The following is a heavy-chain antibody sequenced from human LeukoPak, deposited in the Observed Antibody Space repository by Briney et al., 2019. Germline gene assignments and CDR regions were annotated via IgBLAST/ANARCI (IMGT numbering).Heavy chain of an antibody. V-gene: IGHV3-30*18. Sequence: GGSLRLSCAASGFIFSAYGMHWDRQAPGKGLEWVAVISYDGSNKYYADSVKGRFTISRDNSKNTLYLQMNSLRAEDTAVYYCAKDMALVVVTDNGMDVWGQGTTVTVSS. J-gene: IGHJ6*02. CDR3: AKDMALVVVTDNGMDV. D-gene: IGHD2-21*02. CDR1: GFIFSAYG. CDR2: ISYDGSNK.